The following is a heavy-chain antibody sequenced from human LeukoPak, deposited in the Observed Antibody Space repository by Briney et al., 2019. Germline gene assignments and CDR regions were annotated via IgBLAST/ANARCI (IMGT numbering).Heavy chain of an antibody. CDR2: ISGSGGST. D-gene: IGHD2-15*01. CDR3: AKDLAPSTLSGLFDY. V-gene: IGHV3-23*01. Sequence: GGSLRLSCAASGFTFSSYAMSWVRQAPGRGLEWVSAISGSGGSTYYADSVKGRFTISRDNSKNTLYLQMNSLRAEDTAVYYCAKDLAPSTLSGLFDYWGQGTLVTVSS. CDR1: GFTFSSYA. J-gene: IGHJ4*02.